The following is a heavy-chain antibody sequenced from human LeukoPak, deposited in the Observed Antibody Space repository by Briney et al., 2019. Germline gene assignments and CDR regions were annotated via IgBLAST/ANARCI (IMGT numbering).Heavy chain of an antibody. D-gene: IGHD3-10*01. CDR2: IHYSGST. CDR3: ARDYYGSGKYFYYGMDV. V-gene: IGHV4-30-4*01. Sequence: EASQTLSLTCTVSGGSLTSGDYYWSWTRQPPGKGLEWLAYIHYSGSTHYHPSLKNQVTLSVDTSKNPFSLKLNCLAHAHAAVYYCARDYYGSGKYFYYGMDVWGKGTTVTVSS. CDR1: GGSLTSGDYY. J-gene: IGHJ6*04.